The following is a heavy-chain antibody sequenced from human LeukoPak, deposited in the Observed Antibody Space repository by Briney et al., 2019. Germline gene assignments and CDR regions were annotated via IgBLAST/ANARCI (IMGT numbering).Heavy chain of an antibody. D-gene: IGHD3-10*01. J-gene: IGHJ4*02. CDR2: IYYSGST. CDR3: ASGYYYGSYFDY. V-gene: IGHV4-59*01. Sequence: PSETLSLTCTVSGGPISSYYWSWIRQPPGKGLEWIGYIYYSGSTNYNPSLKSRVTISVDTSKNQFSLKLSSVTAADTAVYYCASGYYYGSYFDYWGQGTLVTVSS. CDR1: GGPISSYY.